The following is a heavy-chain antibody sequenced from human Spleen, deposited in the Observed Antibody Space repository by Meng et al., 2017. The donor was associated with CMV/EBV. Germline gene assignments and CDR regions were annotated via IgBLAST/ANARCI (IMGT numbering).Heavy chain of an antibody. D-gene: IGHD2-15*01. Sequence: GGSLRLSCTGSGFTFTNYWMTWVRQAPGKGLEWVANIKHDESEIYYVGSVWGRFTISRDNPKNSLYLQMNSLRAEDTAVYHCARGGGSQQPVLDFWGRGTLVTVSS. CDR1: GFTFTNYW. CDR3: ARGGGSQQPVLDF. J-gene: IGHJ4*02. V-gene: IGHV3-7*01. CDR2: IKHDESEI.